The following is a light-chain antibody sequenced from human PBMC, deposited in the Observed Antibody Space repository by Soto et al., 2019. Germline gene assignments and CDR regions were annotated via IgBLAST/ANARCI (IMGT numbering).Light chain of an antibody. CDR3: GTWDSSLSAYV. J-gene: IGLJ1*01. CDR2: ENN. V-gene: IGLV1-51*02. CDR1: SSNIGNNY. Sequence: QSVLTQPPSVSAAPGQKVTIPCSGSSSNIGNNYVSWYQQLPGTAPKLLIYENNKRPSGIPDRFSGSKSGTSATLGITGLQTGDEADYYCGTWDSSLSAYVFGTGTKVTVL.